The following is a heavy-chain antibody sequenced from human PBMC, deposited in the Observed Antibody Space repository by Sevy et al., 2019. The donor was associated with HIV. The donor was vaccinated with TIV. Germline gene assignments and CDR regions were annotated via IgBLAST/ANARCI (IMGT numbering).Heavy chain of an antibody. J-gene: IGHJ3*02. D-gene: IGHD3-22*01. V-gene: IGHV3-23*01. CDR2: IFGNGDVSISFGNGDVT. CDR1: GFTFNNYA. Sequence: GGSLRLSCAASGFTFNNYAMNWVRQAPGKGLEWVSTIFGNGDVSISFGNGDVTYYADSVRGRFTISRDSSKNTLYLQMNSLGAEDTALYYCAGGLYDSSGSFDAFDIWGQGTMVTVSS. CDR3: AGGLYDSSGSFDAFDI.